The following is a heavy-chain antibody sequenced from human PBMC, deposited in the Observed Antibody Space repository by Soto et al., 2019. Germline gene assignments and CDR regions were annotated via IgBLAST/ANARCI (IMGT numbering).Heavy chain of an antibody. Sequence: PSETLSLTCSVSGGSISSCAYFWSWIRQHPGRGLEWIGYVYYSGSTYYNPSLKRRVTISIDTSKNQFSLKLSSVTGADTAVYYCARDPIYFINGVCYIPSSGMAVGGQGPTVPVSS. CDR2: VYYSGST. CDR1: GGSISSCAYF. V-gene: IGHV4-31*03. J-gene: IGHJ6*02. CDR3: ARDPIYFINGVCYIPSSGMAV. D-gene: IGHD2-8*01.